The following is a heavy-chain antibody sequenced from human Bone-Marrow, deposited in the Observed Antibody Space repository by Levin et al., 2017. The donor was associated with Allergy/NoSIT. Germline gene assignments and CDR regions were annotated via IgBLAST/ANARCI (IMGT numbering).Heavy chain of an antibody. CDR2: IRVKAFDETP. J-gene: IGHJ3*01. CDR1: GFNFGDYA. D-gene: IGHD3-10*01. Sequence: GGSLRLSCTASGFNFGDYALAWFRQSSGKGLEWVGFIRVKAFDETPSYAASVKGRFTISRDDSKSSAYLEMKSLKVEDTGVYYCTRGGDRLAKGYAFDVWGQGTMVTVSS. V-gene: IGHV3-49*03. CDR3: TRGGDRLAKGYAFDV.